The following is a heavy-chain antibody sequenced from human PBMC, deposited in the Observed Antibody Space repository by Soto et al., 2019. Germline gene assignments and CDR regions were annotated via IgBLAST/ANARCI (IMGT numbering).Heavy chain of an antibody. CDR2: IFYSGTT. Sequence: SETLSLTCTVSGDSISSADYYWSWIRQTPGKGLEWIGHIFYSGTTYYNPSLKSRLAISVDTSKNHFSLRLTSVTAADTAVYYCARQSVVAALRKLNAFDIWGQGTMVTVSS. CDR1: GDSISSADYY. J-gene: IGHJ3*02. V-gene: IGHV4-30-4*01. D-gene: IGHD2-15*01. CDR3: ARQSVVAALRKLNAFDI.